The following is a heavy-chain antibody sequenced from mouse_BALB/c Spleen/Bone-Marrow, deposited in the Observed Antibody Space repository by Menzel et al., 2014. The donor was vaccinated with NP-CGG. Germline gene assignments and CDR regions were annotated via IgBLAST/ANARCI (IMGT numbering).Heavy chain of an antibody. V-gene: IGHV1-69*02. Sequence: QVQLKESGAELVRPGASVKLSCRASGYMFTSFWMNWVKQRHGQGLEGIGNISPSDGYTNYNQKFKDKATLTVDKSSSTAYMQLSSPTSEDSAVYYFLRAGTMITTWVDYWGQGTTLTVSS. CDR1: GYMFTSFW. D-gene: IGHD2-4*01. CDR3: LRAGTMITTWVDY. CDR2: ISPSDGYT. J-gene: IGHJ2*01.